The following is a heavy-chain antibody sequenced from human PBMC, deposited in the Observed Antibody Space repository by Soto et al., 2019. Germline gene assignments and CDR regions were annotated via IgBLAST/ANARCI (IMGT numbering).Heavy chain of an antibody. D-gene: IGHD2-15*01. CDR2: VYHTGST. J-gene: IGHJ4*02. Sequence: QVQLQQSGPRLARPSGTLSLTCVVSGGSISSTNWWTWVRQTPGKGLEWIGEVYHTGSTKYNPSLMNRVTISLDKSNNLFSLNLKSVTAADTAVYYCATLPPRIVVVVLPLPSWGPGTLVTVSS. V-gene: IGHV4-4*02. CDR3: ATLPPRIVVVVLPLPS. CDR1: GGSISSTNW.